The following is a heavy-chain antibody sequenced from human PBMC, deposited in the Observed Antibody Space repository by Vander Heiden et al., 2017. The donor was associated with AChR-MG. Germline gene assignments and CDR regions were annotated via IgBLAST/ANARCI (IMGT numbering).Heavy chain of an antibody. CDR1: GGSIRSSSYY. CDR2: IYDSGST. V-gene: IGHV4-39*01. J-gene: IGHJ5*02. CDR3: ARAFTYYDSSGYALNWFDP. D-gene: IGHD3-22*01. Sequence: QLQLQESGPGLVKPSETLSLTCTVSGGSIRSSSYYWGWIRQPPGKGLGWIGSIYDSGSTYYNPSLKSRVTISVDTSKNQFSLKLSSVTAADTAVYYCARAFTYYDSSGYALNWFDPWGQGTLVTVSS.